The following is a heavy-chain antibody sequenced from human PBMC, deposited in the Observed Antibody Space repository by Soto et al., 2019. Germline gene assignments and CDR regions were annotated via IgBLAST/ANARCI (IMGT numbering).Heavy chain of an antibody. V-gene: IGHV4-39*01. CDR3: ARRERYYGSPGWFDP. CDR2: VYYNENT. J-gene: IGHJ5*02. CDR1: GGSLSSFTYY. Sequence: LSLPCSVSGGSLSSFTYYWGWIRQPPGKGLEWIGTVYYNENTYYNPSLKSRVTITVDTAKNQFSLNLRSVTAADTAMYFCARRERYYGSPGWFDPWGPGTLVTVSS. D-gene: IGHD3-10*01.